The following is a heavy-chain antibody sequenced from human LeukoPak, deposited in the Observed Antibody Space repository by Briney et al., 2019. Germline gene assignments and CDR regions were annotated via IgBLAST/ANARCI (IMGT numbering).Heavy chain of an antibody. CDR3: AGSSLDYYYGMDV. J-gene: IGHJ6*02. V-gene: IGHV4-59*12. CDR2: IYYSGST. Sequence: SETLSLTCTVSGGSISSYYWNWIRQPPGKGLEWIGYIYYSGSTNYNPSLKSRVTISVDTSKNQFSLRLGSVTAADTAVYYCAGSSLDYYYGMDVWGQGTTVTVSS. D-gene: IGHD2-2*01. CDR1: GGSISSYY.